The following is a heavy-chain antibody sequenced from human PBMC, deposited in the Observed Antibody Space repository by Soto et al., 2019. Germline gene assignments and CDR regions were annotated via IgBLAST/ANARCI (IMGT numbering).Heavy chain of an antibody. D-gene: IGHD3-10*01. CDR3: ARHGVTMVRGVIGGWFDP. CDR2: IYYSGST. V-gene: IGHV4-59*08. Sequence: PSETLSLTCTVSGGSISSYYWSWIRQPPGKGLEWIGSIYYSGSTNYNPSLKSRVTISVDTSKNQFSLKLSSVTAADTAVYYCARHGVTMVRGVIGGWFDPWGQGTLVTVSS. CDR1: GGSISSYY. J-gene: IGHJ5*02.